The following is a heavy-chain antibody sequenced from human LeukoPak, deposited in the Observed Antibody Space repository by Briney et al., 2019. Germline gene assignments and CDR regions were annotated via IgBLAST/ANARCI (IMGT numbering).Heavy chain of an antibody. Sequence: SETLSLTCTVSGGSISSYYWSWIRQPPGQGLEWIGYIYYSGSTNYNPSLMRRVTILVDTSKNRLSLKLSSVTAADTAVYYCARVGHYGSGSYLDYWGQGTLVTVSS. D-gene: IGHD3-10*01. CDR2: IYYSGST. V-gene: IGHV4-59*01. CDR3: ARVGHYGSGSYLDY. J-gene: IGHJ4*02. CDR1: GGSISSYY.